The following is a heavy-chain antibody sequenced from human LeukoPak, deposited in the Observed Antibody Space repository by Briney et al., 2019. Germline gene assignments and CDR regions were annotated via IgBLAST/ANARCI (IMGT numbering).Heavy chain of an antibody. J-gene: IGHJ4*02. CDR2: IYYSGST. Sequence: PSETLSLTCTVSGGSISTYYWSWIRQPPGKGLEWIGYIYYSGSTSYNPSLKSRVTISVDTSKNQFSLKLSSVTAADTAVYYRAREEALGSGSFDYWGQGTLVTVSS. CDR1: GGSISTYY. CDR3: AREEALGSGSFDY. D-gene: IGHD1-26*01. V-gene: IGHV4-59*01.